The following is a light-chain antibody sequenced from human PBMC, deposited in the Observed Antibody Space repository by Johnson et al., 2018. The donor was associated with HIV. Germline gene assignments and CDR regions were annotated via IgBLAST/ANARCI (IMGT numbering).Light chain of an antibody. V-gene: IGLV1-51*01. CDR1: SSDIGNNY. J-gene: IGLJ1*01. CDR2: DNN. Sequence: QSVLTQSPSLSAAPGQKVTISCSGSSSDIGNNYVSWYQHLPGTAPKLLIYDNNKRPSGIPDRFSDSKSGTSATLGITGLQTGDEADYYCGTWDSGLSAHYVFGTGTRVTVL. CDR3: GTWDSGLSAHYV.